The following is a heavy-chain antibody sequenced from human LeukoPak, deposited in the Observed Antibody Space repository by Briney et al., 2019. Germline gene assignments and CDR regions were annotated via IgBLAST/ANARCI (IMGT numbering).Heavy chain of an antibody. Sequence: SETLSLTCTVSGGSMSSYYWSWIRQPPGKGLEWIGYIFYSGSTNYNPSLKSRVTISVDASKNQFSLKLTSLTAADTAVYYCARPGSGYTASGAFDIWGQGTMVTVSS. V-gene: IGHV4-59*08. CDR3: ARPGSGYTASGAFDI. CDR1: GGSMSSYY. CDR2: IFYSGST. J-gene: IGHJ3*02. D-gene: IGHD5-18*01.